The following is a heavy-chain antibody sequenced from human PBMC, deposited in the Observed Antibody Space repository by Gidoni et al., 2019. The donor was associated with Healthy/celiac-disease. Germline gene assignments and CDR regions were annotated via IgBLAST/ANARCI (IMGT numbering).Heavy chain of an antibody. CDR1: GGSISSGDYY. CDR2: IYYSGST. J-gene: IGHJ4*02. CDR3: ASHLGGTTTHFDY. Sequence: QVQLQESGPGLVKPSQTLSLTCTVSGGSISSGDYYWSWIRQPPGKGLEWIGYIYYSGSTSYHPSLKSRVTISVDTSKNQFSLKLSSVTAADTAVYYCASHLGGTTTHFDYWGQGTLVTVSS. D-gene: IGHD3-16*01. V-gene: IGHV4-30-4*01.